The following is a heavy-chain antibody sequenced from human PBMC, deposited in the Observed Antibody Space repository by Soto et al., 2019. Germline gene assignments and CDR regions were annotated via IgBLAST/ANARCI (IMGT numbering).Heavy chain of an antibody. J-gene: IGHJ4*02. D-gene: IGHD3-16*02. Sequence: EVQLLESGGGLVQPGGSLRLSCAASGFTFSSYAMSWVRQAPGKGLERVSAISGSGGSTYYADSVKGRFTISRDNSKNTLYLQMNSLRAEDTAVYYCAKSPPTFGGVIVPSRIDYWGQGTLVTVSS. V-gene: IGHV3-23*01. CDR1: GFTFSSYA. CDR2: ISGSGGST. CDR3: AKSPPTFGGVIVPSRIDY.